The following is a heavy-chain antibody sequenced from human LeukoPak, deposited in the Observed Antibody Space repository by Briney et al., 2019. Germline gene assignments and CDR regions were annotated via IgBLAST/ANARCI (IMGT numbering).Heavy chain of an antibody. J-gene: IGHJ4*02. Sequence: GGSLRLSCAASGFTFSSYWMHWVRQAPGKGLVWVSRINSDGSSTSYADSVKGRFTISRDNAKNTLYLQMNSLRAEDTAVYYCARETLPHYYDSSGYYSYWGQGTLVTVSS. D-gene: IGHD3-22*01. V-gene: IGHV3-74*01. CDR3: ARETLPHYYDSSGYYSY. CDR2: INSDGSST. CDR1: GFTFSSYW.